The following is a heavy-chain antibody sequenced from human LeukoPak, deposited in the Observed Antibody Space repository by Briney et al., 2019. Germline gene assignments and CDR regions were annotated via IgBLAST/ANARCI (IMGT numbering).Heavy chain of an antibody. V-gene: IGHV1-69*13. J-gene: IGHJ4*02. CDR1: GGTFSSYA. Sequence: ASVKVSCKASGGTFSSYAISWVRQAPGQVLEWTGGIITIVVPANYAQKFQGRVTITADESTSTAYMELSSLRSEDTAVYYCARGEIAPAGIPPDYWGQGTLVTVSS. CDR2: IITIVVPA. D-gene: IGHD6-13*01. CDR3: ARGEIAPAGIPPDY.